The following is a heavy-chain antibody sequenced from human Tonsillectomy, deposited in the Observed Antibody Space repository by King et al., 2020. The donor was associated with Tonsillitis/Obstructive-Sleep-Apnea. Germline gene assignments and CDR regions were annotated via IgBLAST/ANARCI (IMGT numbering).Heavy chain of an antibody. Sequence: VQLQQWGAGLLKPSETLSLTCAVSGGTFSGYYWTWIRQPPGKGLEWIGEINRGGSTNPNPSLKSRVTISVDTSKNKFSLKMRSVTAADTAVYYCARVSGLSSSSASDAFDVWGLGTLVTVSS. D-gene: IGHD6-6*01. CDR3: ARVSGLSSSSASDAFDV. J-gene: IGHJ3*01. CDR1: GGTFSGYY. V-gene: IGHV4-34*01. CDR2: INRGGST.